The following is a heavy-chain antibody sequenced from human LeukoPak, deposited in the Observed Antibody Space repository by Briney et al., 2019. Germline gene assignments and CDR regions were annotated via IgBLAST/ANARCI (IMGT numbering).Heavy chain of an antibody. CDR1: GGSISSGDYY. Sequence: PSETLSLTCTVSGGSISSGDYYWSWIRQPPGKGLEWIGYIYYSGSTYYNPFLKSRVTISVDTSKNQFSLKLSSVTAADTAVYYCAREVRMVRGVTHPPYGMDVWGKGTTVTVSS. CDR3: AREVRMVRGVTHPPYGMDV. D-gene: IGHD3-10*01. J-gene: IGHJ6*04. CDR2: IYYSGST. V-gene: IGHV4-30-4*01.